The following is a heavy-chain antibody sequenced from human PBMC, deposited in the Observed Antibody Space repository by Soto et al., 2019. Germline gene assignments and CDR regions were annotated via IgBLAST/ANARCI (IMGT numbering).Heavy chain of an antibody. Sequence: GSLRLSCAASGFTFSSYAMNWVRQAPGMGLEWVSTISVSGGSTYYADSVKGRFTISRDNTKNTLYLQMNSLRVEDTAVYFCAKDSGYSSTWNDAFDIWGQGTMVTVSS. D-gene: IGHD6-13*01. CDR2: ISVSGGST. J-gene: IGHJ3*02. CDR3: AKDSGYSSTWNDAFDI. V-gene: IGHV3-23*01. CDR1: GFTFSSYA.